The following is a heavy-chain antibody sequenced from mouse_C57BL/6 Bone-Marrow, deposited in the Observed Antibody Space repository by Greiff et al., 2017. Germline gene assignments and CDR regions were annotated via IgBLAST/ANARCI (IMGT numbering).Heavy chain of an antibody. Sequence: VQLQQSGAELVMPGASVKLSCKASGYTFTSYWMHWVKQRPGQGLEWIGEIDPSDSYPNYNQKFKGKSTLTVDKSSSTAYMQLSSLTSEDSAVYYCARGWLLPAMDYWGQGTSVTVSS. J-gene: IGHJ4*01. CDR3: ARGWLLPAMDY. CDR2: IDPSDSYP. D-gene: IGHD2-3*01. CDR1: GYTFTSYW. V-gene: IGHV1-69*01.